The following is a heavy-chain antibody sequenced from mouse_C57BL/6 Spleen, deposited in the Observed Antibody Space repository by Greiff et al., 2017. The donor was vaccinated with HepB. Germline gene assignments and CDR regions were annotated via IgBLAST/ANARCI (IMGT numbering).Heavy chain of an antibody. Sequence: EVQLQQSGPELVKPGASVKIPCKASGYTFTDYNMDWVKQSHGKSLEWIGDINPNNGGSNYNQKFKGKATLTVDKSSSTAYMELRSLTSEDTAVYYCARCDGYFAMDYWGQGTSVTVSS. D-gene: IGHD2-3*01. V-gene: IGHV1-18*01. CDR1: GYTFTDYN. CDR3: ARCDGYFAMDY. J-gene: IGHJ4*01. CDR2: INPNNGGS.